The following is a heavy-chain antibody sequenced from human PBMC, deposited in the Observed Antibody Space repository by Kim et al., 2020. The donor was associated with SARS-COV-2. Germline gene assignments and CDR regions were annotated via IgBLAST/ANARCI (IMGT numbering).Heavy chain of an antibody. V-gene: IGHV4-59*08. Sequence: SETLSLTCTVSGGSISSYYWSWIRQPPGKGLEWIGYIYYSGSTNYNPSLKSRVTISVDTSKNQFSLKLSSVTAADTAVYYCARQSPFPLGYSSSWDRYWYFDLWGRGTLVTVSS. CDR2: IYYSGST. CDR1: GGSISSYY. CDR3: ARQSPFPLGYSSSWDRYWYFDL. J-gene: IGHJ2*01. D-gene: IGHD6-13*01.